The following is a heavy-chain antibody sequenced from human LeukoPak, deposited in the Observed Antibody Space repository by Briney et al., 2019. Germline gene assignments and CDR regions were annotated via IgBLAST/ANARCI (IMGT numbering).Heavy chain of an antibody. D-gene: IGHD6-13*01. CDR2: IYYSGST. Sequence: PSQTLSLTCTVSGGSISSGDYYWSWIRQPPGKGLEWIGYIYYSGSTYYNPSLKSRVTISVDTSKNQFSLKLSSVTAADTAVYYCARGIALGIAAADEYYFDYWGQGTLVTVSS. J-gene: IGHJ4*02. CDR3: ARGIALGIAAADEYYFDY. CDR1: GGSISSGDYY. V-gene: IGHV4-30-4*01.